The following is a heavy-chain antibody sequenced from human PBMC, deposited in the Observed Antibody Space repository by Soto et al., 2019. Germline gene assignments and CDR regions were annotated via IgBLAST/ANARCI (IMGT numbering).Heavy chain of an antibody. CDR3: AKAGVTTVTHVDF. Sequence: GGSLRLSCAASGFTFSSYAMSWVRQAPGKGLEWVSVATGAGLITYYADSVKGRFTISRDNSKNTLYLQMSSLRAEDTAVYYCAKAGVTTVTHVDFWGQGTLVTVSS. V-gene: IGHV3-23*01. D-gene: IGHD4-17*01. CDR2: ATGAGLIT. J-gene: IGHJ4*02. CDR1: GFTFSSYA.